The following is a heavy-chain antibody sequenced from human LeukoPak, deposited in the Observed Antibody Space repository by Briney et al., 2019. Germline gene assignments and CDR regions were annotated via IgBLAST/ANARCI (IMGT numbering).Heavy chain of an antibody. D-gene: IGHD3-22*01. J-gene: IGHJ4*02. CDR2: ISGSGGST. CDR3: AKERGYYYDSSVYYYDSIFDY. CDR1: GFTFSSYG. Sequence: PGGSLRLSCAASGFTFSSYGMSWVRQAPGKGLEWVSAISGSGGSTYYADPAKGRFTISRDNSKNTLYLAMNSLRAEDTAVYYCAKERGYYYDSSVYYYDSIFDYWGQETLVTASS. V-gene: IGHV3-23*01.